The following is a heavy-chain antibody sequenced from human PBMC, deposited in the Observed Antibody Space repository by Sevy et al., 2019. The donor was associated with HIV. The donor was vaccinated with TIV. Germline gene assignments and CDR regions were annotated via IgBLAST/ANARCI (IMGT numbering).Heavy chain of an antibody. D-gene: IGHD6-13*01. V-gene: IGHV3-48*01. Sequence: WGSLRLSCAASGFTFSSYSMNWVRQAPGKGLEWVSYISSSSSTIYYADSVKGRFTISRDNAKNSLYLQMNSLRAEDTAVYYCAREFDSSSWYRYYYYGMDVWGQGTTVTVSS. CDR1: GFTFSSYS. CDR3: AREFDSSSWYRYYYYGMDV. CDR2: ISSSSSTI. J-gene: IGHJ6*02.